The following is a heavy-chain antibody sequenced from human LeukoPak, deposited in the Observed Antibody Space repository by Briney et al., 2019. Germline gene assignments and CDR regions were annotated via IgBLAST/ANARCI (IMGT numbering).Heavy chain of an antibody. CDR2: ISYSGST. J-gene: IGHJ4*02. D-gene: IGHD3-10*01. CDR3: ARKYYYGSGSHFDY. V-gene: IGHV4-59*01. Sequence: PSETLSLTCTVSGGSISSYYWSWIRQPPGKGLEWIGYISYSGSTNYNPSLKSRVTISVDTSKNQFSLKLSSVTAADTAVYYCARKYYYGSGSHFDYWGQGTLVTVSS. CDR1: GGSISSYY.